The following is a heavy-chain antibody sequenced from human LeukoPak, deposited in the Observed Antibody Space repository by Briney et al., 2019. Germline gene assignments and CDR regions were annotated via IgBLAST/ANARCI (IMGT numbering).Heavy chain of an antibody. V-gene: IGHV4-39*01. CDR1: GDSIARSGYY. Sequence: SETLSLTCTVSGDSIARSGYYWSWVRPPPGKGLEWIATIYYSGTTYYNAPLKSRVTISVDTSKNQFSLKLSSVTAADTAVYYCARYVVVTAKYYFDYWGQGTLVTVSS. D-gene: IGHD2-21*02. J-gene: IGHJ4*02. CDR2: IYYSGTT. CDR3: ARYVVVTAKYYFDY.